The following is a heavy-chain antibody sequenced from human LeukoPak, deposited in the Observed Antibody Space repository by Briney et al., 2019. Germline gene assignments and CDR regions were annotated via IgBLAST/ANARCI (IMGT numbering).Heavy chain of an antibody. CDR3: ARAYCSSTSCYRRYFDY. J-gene: IGHJ4*02. CDR1: GGSFSGYY. Sequence: SETLSLTCAVYGGSFSGYYWSWIRQPPGKGLEWIGGINHSGSTNYNPSLKSRVTISVDTSKNQFSLKLSSVTAADTAVYYCARAYCSSTSCYRRYFDYWGQGTLVTVSS. D-gene: IGHD2-2*02. CDR2: INHSGST. V-gene: IGHV4-34*01.